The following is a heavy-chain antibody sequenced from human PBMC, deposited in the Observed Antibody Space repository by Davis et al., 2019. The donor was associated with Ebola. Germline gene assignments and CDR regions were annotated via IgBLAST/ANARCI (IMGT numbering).Heavy chain of an antibody. D-gene: IGHD3-3*01. CDR2: IKQDGSEK. Sequence: GGSLRLSCAASGFTFSSYWMSWVRQAPGKGLEWVANIKQDGSEKYYVDSAKGRFTITRDNAKNTLYLQLNSRTADDTAVYYCVRAPGVLRLLEWSAYYNMDIWCQGTTVTVSS. CDR1: GFTFSSYW. V-gene: IGHV3-7*04. CDR3: VRAPGVLRLLEWSAYYNMDI. J-gene: IGHJ6*02.